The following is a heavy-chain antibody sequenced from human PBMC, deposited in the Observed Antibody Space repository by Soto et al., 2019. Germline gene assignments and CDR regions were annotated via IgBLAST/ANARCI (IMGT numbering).Heavy chain of an antibody. CDR2: IKRKTEGETT. CDR1: GFDVSNNY. CDR3: TTLYRLDP. Sequence: LRLSCAASGFDVSNNYMNWVRQAPGKGLEWVGLIKRKTEGETTDYAAPVKGRFTISRDDSKDTLYLQMNSLKTEDTAVYYCTTLYRLDPWGQGTLVTVSS. J-gene: IGHJ5*02. D-gene: IGHD3-16*01. V-gene: IGHV3-15*07.